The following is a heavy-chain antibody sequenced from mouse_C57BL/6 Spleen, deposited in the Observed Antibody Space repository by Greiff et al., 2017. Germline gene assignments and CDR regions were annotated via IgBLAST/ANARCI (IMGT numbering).Heavy chain of an antibody. V-gene: IGHV1-54*01. Sequence: QVQLQQSGAELVRPGTSVKVSCKASGYAFTNYLIEWVKQRPGQGLERIGVINPGSGGTNYNEKFKGKATLTADKSSSTAYMQLSSLTSEDSAVYFCARGLTGIFDYWGQGTTRTVSS. J-gene: IGHJ2*01. CDR3: ARGLTGIFDY. CDR1: GYAFTNYL. CDR2: INPGSGGT. D-gene: IGHD4-1*01.